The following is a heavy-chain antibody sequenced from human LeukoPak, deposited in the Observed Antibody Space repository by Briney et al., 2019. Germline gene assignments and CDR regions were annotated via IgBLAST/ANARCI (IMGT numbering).Heavy chain of an antibody. CDR2: INPSGGST. CDR1: GYTFTSYD. J-gene: IGHJ4*02. D-gene: IGHD4-17*01. CDR3: ARDDYGDYGFDY. V-gene: IGHV1-46*01. Sequence: GAAVKVSCKASGYTFTSYDINWVRQAPGQGLKWMGIINPSGGSTSYAQKFQGRVTMTRDTSTSTVYMELSSLRSEDTAVYYCARDDYGDYGFDYWGQGTLVTVSS.